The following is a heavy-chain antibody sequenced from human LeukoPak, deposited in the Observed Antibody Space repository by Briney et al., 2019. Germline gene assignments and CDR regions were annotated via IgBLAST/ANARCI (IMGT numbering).Heavy chain of an antibody. CDR3: ARDRYYGSGSDYYFDY. V-gene: IGHV1-18*04. CDR1: GYTFTSYG. Sequence: ASVKVSCKASGYTFTSYGISWVRQAPGQGLEWMGWISAYNGNTNYAQKLQGRVTMTTDTSTSTAYMELRSLRSDGTAVYYCARDRYYGSGSDYYFDYWGQGTLVTVSS. CDR2: ISAYNGNT. J-gene: IGHJ4*02. D-gene: IGHD3-10*01.